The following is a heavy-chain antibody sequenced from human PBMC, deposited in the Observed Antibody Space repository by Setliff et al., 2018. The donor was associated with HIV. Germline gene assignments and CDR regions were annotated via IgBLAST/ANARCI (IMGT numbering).Heavy chain of an antibody. CDR1: GYTFTGYY. D-gene: IGHD6-19*01. CDR3: ARVSGYSSGWYAFAPSKAAFDI. CDR2: INPNSGGT. Sequence: ASVKVSCKASGYTFTGYYMHWVRQAPGQGLEWMGWINPNSGGTNYAQKFQGRVTMTRDTSISTAYTELSRLRSDDTAVYDCARVSGYSSGWYAFAPSKAAFDIWGQGTMVTVSS. J-gene: IGHJ3*02. V-gene: IGHV1-2*02.